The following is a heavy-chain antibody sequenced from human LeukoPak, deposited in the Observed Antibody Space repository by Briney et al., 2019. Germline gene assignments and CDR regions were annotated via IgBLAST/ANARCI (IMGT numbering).Heavy chain of an antibody. V-gene: IGHV4-61*02. CDR3: ARSPSAGWFDP. CDR1: GASIISGSYY. CDR2: ISSSGNT. J-gene: IGHJ5*02. Sequence: SQTLSLTCTVSGASIISGSYYWRWIRQPARKGLEWIGRISSSGNTNYNPSLKSRVTISIDTSKNQFSLKLSSVTAADTAVYYCARSPSAGWFDPWGQGTLVTVSS.